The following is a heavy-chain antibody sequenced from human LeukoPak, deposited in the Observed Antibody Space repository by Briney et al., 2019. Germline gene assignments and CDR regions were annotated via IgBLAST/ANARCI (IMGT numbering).Heavy chain of an antibody. CDR2: ISLSGQT. V-gene: IGHV4-4*02. D-gene: IGHD2-15*01. CDR3: ATRYCSGGSCYAVDY. J-gene: IGHJ4*02. Sequence: SETLSLTCGVSGGSIRTTNWWSWVRQPPGQGLEWIGEISLSGQTYYNPSLKSRVTISVDTSKNQFSLKLSSVTAADTAVYYCATRYCSGGSCYAVDYWGQGTLVTVSS. CDR1: GGSIRTTNW.